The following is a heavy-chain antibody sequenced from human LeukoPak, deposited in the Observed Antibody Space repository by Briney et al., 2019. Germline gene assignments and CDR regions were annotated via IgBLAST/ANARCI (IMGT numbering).Heavy chain of an antibody. D-gene: IGHD3-16*02. CDR3: ARAGGVWGSYRYYDY. CDR1: GITFSSFA. Sequence: GGFPGQSLGAPGITFSSFAMHWGRPGPGEGMGYVLAISSNGGSTYYANSVKGRFTISRDNSKNTLYLQMGSLRAEDMAVYYCARAGGVWGSYRYYDYWGQGTLVTVSS. CDR2: ISSNGGST. V-gene: IGHV3-64*01. J-gene: IGHJ4*02.